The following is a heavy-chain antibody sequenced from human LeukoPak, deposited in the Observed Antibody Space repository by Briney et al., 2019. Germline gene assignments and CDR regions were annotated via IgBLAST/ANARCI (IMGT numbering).Heavy chain of an antibody. J-gene: IGHJ4*02. CDR2: IYYSGST. CDR1: GGSISSSY. V-gene: IGHV4-59*08. Sequence: SETLSLTCTVSGGSISSSYWNWIRQPPGKGLEWIGYIYYSGSTINNPSLRSRVTISVDRSKNQISLKLSSVTAADTAVYYCARANGGYDLGYFDYWGQGTLVTVSS. CDR3: ARANGGYDLGYFDY. D-gene: IGHD5-12*01.